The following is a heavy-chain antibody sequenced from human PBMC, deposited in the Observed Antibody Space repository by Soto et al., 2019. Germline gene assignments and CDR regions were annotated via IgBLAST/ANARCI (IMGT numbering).Heavy chain of an antibody. CDR3: AKDLTRQLADWLDP. D-gene: IGHD6-6*01. Sequence: ASVKVSCKASGFSFTGYYIHWLRQAPGQGLEWMGWINAHSGGTEYAQKFQGRVTLTRDTSIATAYLTLTSLTSDDTALYYCAKDLTRQLADWLDPWGQGTQVTVSS. CDR2: INAHSGGT. V-gene: IGHV1-2*02. CDR1: GFSFTGYY. J-gene: IGHJ5*02.